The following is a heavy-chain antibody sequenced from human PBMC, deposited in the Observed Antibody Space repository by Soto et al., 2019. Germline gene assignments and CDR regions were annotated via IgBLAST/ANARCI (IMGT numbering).Heavy chain of an antibody. V-gene: IGHV3-21*01. CDR2: ISSSSSYI. Sequence: GGSLRLSCAASGFTFSSYSMNWVRQAPGKGLEWVSSISSSSSYIYYADSVKGRFTISRDNAKNSPYLQMNSLRAEDTAVYYCAREEYYDFWSGSNWFDPWGQGTLVTVSS. CDR1: GFTFSSYS. D-gene: IGHD3-3*01. J-gene: IGHJ5*02. CDR3: AREEYYDFWSGSNWFDP.